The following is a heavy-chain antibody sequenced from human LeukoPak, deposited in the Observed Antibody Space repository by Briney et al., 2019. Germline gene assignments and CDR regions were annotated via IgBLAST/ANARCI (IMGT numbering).Heavy chain of an antibody. CDR3: ARSYNSGY. J-gene: IGHJ4*02. Sequence: GGSLRLSCVASGFTFSSYAMNWVRQAPGKGLEWVSGFSGSGGSQYYADSVKGRFTISRDNSKNTLYLQMNSLRAEDTVIYYCARSYNSGYWGQGTLVTVSS. CDR2: FSGSGGSQ. CDR1: GFTFSSYA. V-gene: IGHV3-23*01. D-gene: IGHD6-19*01.